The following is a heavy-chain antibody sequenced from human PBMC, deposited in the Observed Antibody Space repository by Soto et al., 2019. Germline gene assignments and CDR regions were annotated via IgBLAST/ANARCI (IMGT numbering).Heavy chain of an antibody. CDR3: AKEVHDITAYPFDT. D-gene: IGHD3-22*01. J-gene: IGHJ4*02. CDR1: GGTFSSYS. Sequence: QVQLVQSGAEVKRPGSSVKVSCKASGGTFSSYSINWVRQAPGQGLEWMGGIIPIFGSANYAQKFQVRVTNSAYDSTRTVYMELSSLRSEDTAFYYCAKEVHDITAYPFDTWGQGTQVTVSS. CDR2: IIPIFGSA. V-gene: IGHV1-69*01.